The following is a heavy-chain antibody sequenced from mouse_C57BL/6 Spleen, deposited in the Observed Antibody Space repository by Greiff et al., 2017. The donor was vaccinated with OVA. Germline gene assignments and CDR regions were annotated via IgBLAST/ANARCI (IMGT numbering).Heavy chain of an antibody. CDR1: GYTFTSYW. CDR3: AREIYYGSSPYFDY. D-gene: IGHD1-1*01. Sequence: VQLQQSGAELVKPGASVKLSCKASGYTFTSYWMHWVKQRPGQGLEWIGMIHPNSGSTNYNEKFKSKATLTVDKSSSTAYMQLSSLTSEYSAVYYCAREIYYGSSPYFDYWGQGTTLTVSS. CDR2: IHPNSGST. V-gene: IGHV1-64*01. J-gene: IGHJ2*01.